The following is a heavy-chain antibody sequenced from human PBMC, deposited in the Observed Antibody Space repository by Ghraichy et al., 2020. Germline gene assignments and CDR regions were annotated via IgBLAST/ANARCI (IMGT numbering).Heavy chain of an antibody. D-gene: IGHD2-15*01. CDR2: FDREDGEA. V-gene: IGHV1-24*01. J-gene: IGHJ3*02. CDR1: GYPLSELS. Sequence: ASVKVSCKVSGYPLSELSIHWVRQAPGKGLEWVGGFDREDGEAIYAQKFQGRVTMTEDRSADTAYMAMSSLESEDTAMYFCATAVAPQYLVFLFDAFNIWGQGTVVSVSS. CDR3: ATAVAPQYLVFLFDAFNI.